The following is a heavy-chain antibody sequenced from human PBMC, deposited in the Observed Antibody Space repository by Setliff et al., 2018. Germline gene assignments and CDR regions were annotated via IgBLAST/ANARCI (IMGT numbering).Heavy chain of an antibody. D-gene: IGHD1-1*01. J-gene: IGHJ5*01. V-gene: IGHV4-39*01. CDR3: ASRTTGPGGWFDF. CDR2: IYYSGTT. Sequence: SETLSLTCTVSGGSISSSNYYWGWIRQPPGKGLEWIGTIYYSGTTYYNPSLKSRVTISIDTSKNQFSLNLNSVTAADTAVYYCASRTTGPGGWFDFWGQGSLVTVSS. CDR1: GGSISSSNYY.